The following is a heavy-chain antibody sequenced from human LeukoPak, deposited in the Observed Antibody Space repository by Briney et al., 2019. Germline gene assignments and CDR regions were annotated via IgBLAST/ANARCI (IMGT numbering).Heavy chain of an antibody. Sequence: VASVKVSCKASGYTFTGYYMHWVRQAPGQGLEWMGWINPNSGGTNYAQKFQGRVTMTRDTSISTAYMELSRLRSDDTAVYYCARDRGSGSRSAFDIWGQGTMVTVSS. V-gene: IGHV1-2*02. CDR1: GYTFTGYY. J-gene: IGHJ3*02. D-gene: IGHD3-22*01. CDR3: ARDRGSGSRSAFDI. CDR2: INPNSGGT.